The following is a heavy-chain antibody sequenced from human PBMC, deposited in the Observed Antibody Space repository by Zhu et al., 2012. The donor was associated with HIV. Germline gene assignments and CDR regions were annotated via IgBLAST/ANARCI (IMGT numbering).Heavy chain of an antibody. CDR2: IYCGGST. D-gene: IGHD6-19*01. J-gene: IGHJ3*01. V-gene: IGHV4-39*01. CDR3: AKTRTSGWYSYAFHV. Sequence: QVQLQESGPGLVKPSETLSLTCTVSGGTISSSSYFWAWIRQTPGKGLEWIGSIYCGGSTHYNPSLKSRLSISVDTSKNQFSLKLSSVTAADTALYHCAKTRTSGWYSYAFHVWGQGTMVTVSS. CDR1: GGTISSSSYF.